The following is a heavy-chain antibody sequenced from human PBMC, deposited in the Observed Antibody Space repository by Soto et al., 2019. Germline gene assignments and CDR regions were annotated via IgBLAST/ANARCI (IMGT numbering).Heavy chain of an antibody. CDR2: IIPMYGTV. CDR1: GGTFSSYV. V-gene: IGHV1-69*06. CDR3: ARDLGGCSGGSCRYNWFDP. D-gene: IGHD2-15*01. J-gene: IGHJ5*02. Sequence: QVQLVQSGAEVKKPGSSVKVSCKASGGTFSSYVISWVRQAPGQGLEWMGGIIPMYGTVYYAQRFQDRVTITADTFASTAYMELSSLRSDDTAVYYCARDLGGCSGGSCRYNWFDPWGQGTLVTVSS.